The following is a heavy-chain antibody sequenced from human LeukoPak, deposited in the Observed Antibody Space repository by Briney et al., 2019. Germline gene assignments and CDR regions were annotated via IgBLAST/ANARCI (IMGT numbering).Heavy chain of an antibody. CDR2: IYWDDDK. CDR1: GFSLSTSGVG. D-gene: IGHD3-10*01. Sequence: SGPTLVKPTQTLTLTCTFSGFSLSTSGVGVGWIRQPPGKALEWLALIYWDDDKRYSPSLKSRLTITKDTSKNQVVLTMTNMDPVDTATYYCAHIPHYYGSGSYDFDYWGQGTLVTVSS. J-gene: IGHJ4*02. V-gene: IGHV2-5*02. CDR3: AHIPHYYGSGSYDFDY.